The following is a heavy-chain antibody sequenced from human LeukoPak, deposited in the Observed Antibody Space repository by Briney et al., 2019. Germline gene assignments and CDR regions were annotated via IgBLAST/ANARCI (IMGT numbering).Heavy chain of an antibody. CDR3: ARDLHSGAYTFDY. Sequence: GGSLRLSCAASGFTFSSFSMNWVRQAPGKGLEWVSYISTISTIIYYAGSVEGRFTISRDNAKNSLYLQMNSLRDEDTAVYYCARDLHSGAYTFDYWGQGTLSPSPQ. V-gene: IGHV3-48*02. D-gene: IGHD1-26*01. J-gene: IGHJ4*02. CDR1: GFTFSSFS. CDR2: ISTISTII.